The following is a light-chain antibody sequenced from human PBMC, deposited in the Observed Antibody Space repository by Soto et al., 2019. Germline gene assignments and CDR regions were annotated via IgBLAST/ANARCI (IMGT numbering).Light chain of an antibody. J-gene: IGLJ2*01. V-gene: IGLV2-14*01. Sequence: QSALTQPASVSGSPGQSITISCTGTSSDVGGYNYVSWYQQHPGKAPKLMIYDVSNRPSGASNRFSGSKSGNTASLTISGLQAEDEADYYCSSYTSSSTLDVVFGGGTKVTVL. CDR2: DVS. CDR3: SSYTSSSTLDVV. CDR1: SSDVGGYNY.